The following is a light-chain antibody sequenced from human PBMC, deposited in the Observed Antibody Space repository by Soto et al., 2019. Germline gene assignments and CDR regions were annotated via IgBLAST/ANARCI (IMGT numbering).Light chain of an antibody. CDR1: QSVSSSF. J-gene: IGKJ3*01. CDR2: AAS. V-gene: IGKV3-20*01. Sequence: EIVLTQSPGTLSLSPGERATLSCRASQSVSSSFLAWYQQRPGQAPRLIIYAASSRATGIPDRFSGSGSGTDFTLTISRLEPEDFAVYYCQHYGNTPPSVTFGPGTKVDIK. CDR3: QHYGNTPPSVT.